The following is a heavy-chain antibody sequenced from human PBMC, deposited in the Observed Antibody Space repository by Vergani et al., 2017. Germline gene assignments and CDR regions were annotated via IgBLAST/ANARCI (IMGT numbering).Heavy chain of an antibody. CDR1: GYTFTGYY. Sequence: QVQLVQSGAEVKKPGASVKVSCKASGYTFTGYYMHWVRQAPGQGLEWMGWINPNSGGTNYAQKFQGRVTMTRDTSISTAYMELSRLRSDDTAVYYCARSRIDYGDYGGYFDYWGQGTLVTVSS. J-gene: IGHJ4*02. D-gene: IGHD4-17*01. CDR3: ARSRIDYGDYGGYFDY. V-gene: IGHV1-2*02. CDR2: INPNSGGT.